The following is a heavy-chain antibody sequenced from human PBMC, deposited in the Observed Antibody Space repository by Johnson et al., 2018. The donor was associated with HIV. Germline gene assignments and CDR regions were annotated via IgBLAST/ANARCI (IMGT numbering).Heavy chain of an antibody. V-gene: IGHV3-11*04. CDR2: ISSSGSTI. CDR1: GFTFSDYY. CDR3: ARVPTSSGYHDAFDI. Sequence: QMLLVESGGGVVQPGRSLRLSCAASGFTFSDYYMSWIRQAPGKGLEWVSYISSSGSTIYYADSVKGRFTISRDNAKNTLYLQMNSLRAEDTAVYYCARVPTSSGYHDAFDIWGQGTMVTVSS. D-gene: IGHD3-22*01. J-gene: IGHJ3*02.